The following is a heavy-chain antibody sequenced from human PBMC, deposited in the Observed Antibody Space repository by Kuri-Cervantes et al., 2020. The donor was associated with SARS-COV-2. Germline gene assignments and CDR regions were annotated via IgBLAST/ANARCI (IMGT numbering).Heavy chain of an antibody. Sequence: LRLSCTVSGGSISSGDYYWSWIRQPPGKGLEWIGYIYYSGSTYYNPSLKSRVTISVDTSKNQFSLKLSSVTAADTAVYYCARVREFYEIDYWGQGTLVTVSS. D-gene: IGHD2/OR15-2a*01. CDR1: GGSISSGDYY. J-gene: IGHJ4*02. CDR2: IYYSGST. CDR3: ARVREFYEIDY. V-gene: IGHV4-30-4*08.